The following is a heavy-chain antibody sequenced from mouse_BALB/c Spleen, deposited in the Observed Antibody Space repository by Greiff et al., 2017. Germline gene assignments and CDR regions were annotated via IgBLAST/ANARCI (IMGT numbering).Heavy chain of an antibody. J-gene: IGHJ4*01. D-gene: IGHD1-2*01. Sequence: QVQLKQSAAELARPGASVKMSCKASGYTFTSYTMHWVKQRPGQGLEWIGYINPSSGYTEYNQKFKDKTTLTADKSSSTAYMQLSSLTSEDSAVYYCARGGGITTATRAMDYWGQGTSVTVSS. V-gene: IGHV1-4*02. CDR3: ARGGGITTATRAMDY. CDR1: GYTFTSYT. CDR2: INPSSGYT.